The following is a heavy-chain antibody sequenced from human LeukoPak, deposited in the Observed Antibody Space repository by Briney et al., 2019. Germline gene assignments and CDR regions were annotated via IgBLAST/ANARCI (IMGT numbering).Heavy chain of an antibody. J-gene: IGHJ6*03. D-gene: IGHD4-11*01. V-gene: IGHV3-33*01. CDR2: IWYDGSNK. CDR1: GFTFSSYG. CDR3: ARDTVTKNGAYYYYYMDV. Sequence: GGSLRLSCAASGFTFSSYGMHWVRQAPGKGLEWVAVIWYDGSNKYYADSVKGRFTISRDNSKNTLYLQMNSLRAEDTAVYYCARDTVTKNGAYYYYYMDVWGKGTTVTVSS.